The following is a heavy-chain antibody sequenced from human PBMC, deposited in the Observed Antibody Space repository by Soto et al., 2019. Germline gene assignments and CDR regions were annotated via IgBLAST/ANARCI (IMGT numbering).Heavy chain of an antibody. V-gene: IGHV3-21*06. CDR3: ARAGYCSGGRCYSPYYYYYGMDV. CDR1: GFIFSSHN. Sequence: GGSLRLSCAASGFIFSSHNMNWVRQAPGKGLEWVSSITGSSSYIFYADSVKGRFTISRDNAKNTVYLQVNSLSPEDTAVYYCARAGYCSGGRCYSPYYYYYGMDVWGQGTTVTVS. J-gene: IGHJ6*02. D-gene: IGHD2-15*01. CDR2: ITGSSSYI.